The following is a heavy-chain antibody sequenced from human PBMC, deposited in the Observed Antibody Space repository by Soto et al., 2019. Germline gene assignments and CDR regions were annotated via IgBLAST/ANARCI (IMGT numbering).Heavy chain of an antibody. D-gene: IGHD2-2*01. J-gene: IGHJ6*03. V-gene: IGHV3-9*01. CDR1: GFTFDDYA. Sequence: EVQLVESGGGLVQPGRSLRLSCAASGFTFDDYAMHWVRQAPGKGLEWVSGISWNSGSIGYADSVKGWFTISRDNVKYSLYRQINSLRSEYTALYYCAKDFAYCSSTSCQYYYYYYYMDVWGKGTTVTVSS. CDR3: AKDFAYCSSTSCQYYYYYYYMDV. CDR2: ISWNSGSI.